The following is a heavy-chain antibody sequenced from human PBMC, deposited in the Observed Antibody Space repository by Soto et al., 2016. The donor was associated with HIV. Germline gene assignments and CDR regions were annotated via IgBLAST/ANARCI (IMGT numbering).Heavy chain of an antibody. CDR1: GFTFSSYT. CDR2: ISSSSSTI. Sequence: EVQLVESGGGLVQPGGSLRLSCAASGFTFSSYTMNWVRQAPGKGLEWVSYISSSSSTIYYADSMKGRFTISRDNAKNSLYLQMDSLRAEDTAVYYCARDGHMVDLDYWGQGTLVHRLL. J-gene: IGHJ4*02. V-gene: IGHV3-48*04. D-gene: IGHD2-21*01. CDR3: ARDGHMVDLDY.